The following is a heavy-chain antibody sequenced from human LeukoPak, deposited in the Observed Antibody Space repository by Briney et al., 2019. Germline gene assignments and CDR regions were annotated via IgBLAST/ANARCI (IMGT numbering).Heavy chain of an antibody. V-gene: IGHV3-30*04. D-gene: IGHD6-19*01. CDR1: GFTFNNHA. J-gene: IGHJ4*02. CDR2: ISYHGGDK. Sequence: PGGSLRLSCAAAGFTFNNHAMHWVRQAPGKGLEWVAVISYHGGDKYYADSVKGRFTISRDNSKNALDLQMKSLGGEDTAVYYCARGLQGLPDYWGQGTLVTVSS. CDR3: ARGLQGLPDY.